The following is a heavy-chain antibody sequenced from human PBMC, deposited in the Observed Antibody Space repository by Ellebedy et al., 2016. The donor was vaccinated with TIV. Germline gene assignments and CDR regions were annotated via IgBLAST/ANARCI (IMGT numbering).Heavy chain of an antibody. CDR1: GYTFTSSG. Sequence: AASVKVSCKASGYTFTSSGFNWVRQALGQGLEWIGWISGYNGNTKYAPKLQGRVTMTSDTSTNTAYMELRSLRSDDTAVYYCATDRGRRRSLDYWGQGTLVTVSS. D-gene: IGHD3-10*01. V-gene: IGHV1-18*01. CDR3: ATDRGRRRSLDY. CDR2: ISGYNGNT. J-gene: IGHJ4*02.